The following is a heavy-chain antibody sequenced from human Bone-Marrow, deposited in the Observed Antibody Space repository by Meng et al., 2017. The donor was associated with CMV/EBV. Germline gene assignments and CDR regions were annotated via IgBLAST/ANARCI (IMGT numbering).Heavy chain of an antibody. J-gene: IGHJ4*02. CDR3: ARGGGYSSSWPLGY. Sequence: HVPLVQSWAAVKKPGASWTVSCKAAGSTLTGYYRHWVRQAPGQGLEWMGWINPNSGGTNYAQKFQGRVTMTRDTSISTAYMELSRLRSDDTAVYYCARGGGYSSSWPLGYWGQGTLVTVSS. CDR1: GSTLTGYY. CDR2: INPNSGGT. V-gene: IGHV1-2*02. D-gene: IGHD6-13*01.